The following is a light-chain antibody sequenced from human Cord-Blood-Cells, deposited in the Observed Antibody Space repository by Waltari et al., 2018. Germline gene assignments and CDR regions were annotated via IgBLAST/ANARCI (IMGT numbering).Light chain of an antibody. V-gene: IGKV1-33*01. CDR3: QQYDNLPYT. CDR1: PDISNY. CDR2: DAS. Sequence: DIQMTQYPSSLSASVGDRVTITCQASPDISNYLNWYQQKPGKAPKLLIYDASNLETGVPSRFSGSVSGTDFTFTISSLQPEDIATYYCQQYDNLPYTFGQGTKLEIK. J-gene: IGKJ2*01.